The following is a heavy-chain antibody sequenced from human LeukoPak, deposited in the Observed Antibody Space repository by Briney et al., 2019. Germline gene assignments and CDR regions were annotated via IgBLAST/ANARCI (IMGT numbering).Heavy chain of an antibody. Sequence: SETLSLTCTVSAGYISTYYWSWIRQPAGKELEWIGRIYYSGGTNYKPSLKSRVTTSLDTSKSQLPLKLSSVTAADTAVYGCARAAEQWRVPRLGGAAFYGMDVWGQGTTVTVSS. D-gene: IGHD6-19*01. CDR2: IYYSGGT. V-gene: IGHV4-4*07. CDR1: AGYISTYY. J-gene: IGHJ6*02. CDR3: ARAAEQWRVPRLGGAAFYGMDV.